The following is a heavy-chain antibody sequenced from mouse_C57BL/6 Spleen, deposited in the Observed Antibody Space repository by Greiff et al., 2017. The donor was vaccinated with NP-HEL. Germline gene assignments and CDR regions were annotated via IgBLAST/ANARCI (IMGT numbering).Heavy chain of an antibody. V-gene: IGHV5-6*01. CDR1: GFTFSSYG. D-gene: IGHD2-1*01. CDR3: AREDIYYGNQFYFDY. CDR2: ISSGGSYT. J-gene: IGHJ2*01. Sequence: EVMLVESGGDLVKPGGSLKLSCAASGFTFSSYGMSWVRQTPDKRLEWVATISSGGSYTYYPDSVKGRFTISRDNAKNTLYLQMSSLKSEDTAMYYCAREDIYYGNQFYFDYWGQGTTLTVSS.